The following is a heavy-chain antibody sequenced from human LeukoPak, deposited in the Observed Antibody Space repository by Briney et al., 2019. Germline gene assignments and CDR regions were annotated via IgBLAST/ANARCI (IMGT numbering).Heavy chain of an antibody. CDR1: GFNFNSCW. J-gene: IGHJ4*02. Sequence: GGSPRLSCAASGFNFNSCWMSWVRQAPGKGLEWVAHIKQDGREKHYVDSVKGRFTISRDNAKNSLYLEMNSLRVEDTAVYYCARATQGYFDYWGQGALVTVSS. CDR2: IKQDGREK. V-gene: IGHV3-7*04. CDR3: ARATQGYFDY.